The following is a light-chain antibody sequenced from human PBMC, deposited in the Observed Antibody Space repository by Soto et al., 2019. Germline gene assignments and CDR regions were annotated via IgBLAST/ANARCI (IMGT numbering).Light chain of an antibody. V-gene: IGKV1-27*01. CDR1: QGISNY. Sequence: DIQMTQSPSSLSASVGDRVTITCRASQGISNYLAWYQQKPGKVPKLLIYAASTLQSGVPSRFSGSGSGTDFTITISSLQPEDVATYYCQRYNSATWTFVQGTKVDIK. CDR2: AAS. CDR3: QRYNSATWT. J-gene: IGKJ1*01.